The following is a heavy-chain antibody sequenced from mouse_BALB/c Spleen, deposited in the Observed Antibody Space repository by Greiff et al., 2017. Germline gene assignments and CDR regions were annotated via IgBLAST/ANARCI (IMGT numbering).Heavy chain of an antibody. CDR2: IWGDGST. D-gene: IGHD1-1*02. V-gene: IGHV2-6-7*01. J-gene: IGHJ1*01. Sequence: QVQLKESGPGLVAPSQSLSITCTVSGFSLTGYGVNWVRQPPGKGLEWLGMIWGDGSTDYNSALKSRLSISKDNYKGHVFLAMNNLETDATARYDCERGKGGGYRYFDVWGAGTTVTVSS. CDR1: GFSLTGYG. CDR3: ERGKGGGYRYFDV.